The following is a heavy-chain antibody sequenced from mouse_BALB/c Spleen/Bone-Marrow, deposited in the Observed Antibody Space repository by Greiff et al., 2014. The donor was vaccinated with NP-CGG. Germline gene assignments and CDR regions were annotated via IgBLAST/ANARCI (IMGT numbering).Heavy chain of an antibody. CDR3: VYGNYSYYYAMDY. CDR1: GFTFSSYA. Sequence: EVQLVESGGGLVKPGGSLKLSCAASGFTFSSYAMSWVRQTPEKRLEWVGSISSGGSTFYPDSVKGRFTNSRENARNILYLQMSSLRSEDTAMYYCVYGNYSYYYAMDYWGQGTSVTVSS. CDR2: ISSGGST. D-gene: IGHD2-1*01. J-gene: IGHJ4*01. V-gene: IGHV5-6-5*01.